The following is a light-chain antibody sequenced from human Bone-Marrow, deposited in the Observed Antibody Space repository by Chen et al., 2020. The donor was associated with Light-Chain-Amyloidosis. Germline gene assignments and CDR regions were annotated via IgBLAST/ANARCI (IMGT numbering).Light chain of an antibody. CDR1: SSNIGTNS. Sequence: QSVLTQPPAASASPGQRVTVSCSGSSSNIGTNSLYWYQQLPGAAPTVLIYRNSQRPSGCPGRCSGSKSGPSGSLAISGLRSEDEGDYYCAAWDESLNGWVFGGGTKLTV. CDR2: RNS. J-gene: IGLJ3*02. CDR3: AAWDESLNGWV. V-gene: IGLV1-47*02.